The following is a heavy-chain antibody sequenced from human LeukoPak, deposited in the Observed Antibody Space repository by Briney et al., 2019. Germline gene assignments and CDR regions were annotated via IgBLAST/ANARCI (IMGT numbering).Heavy chain of an antibody. Sequence: GGSVRLSCSASGFAVSSNYLSWVRQAPAKGLQWVSVIYSSGGTYYADSVGARFTISRDNSKNTVYLQMNSLRVEDMALYYCARDSISSGSMDLWGQGTLVTVS. CDR2: IYSSGGT. CDR1: GFAVSSNY. D-gene: IGHD3-22*01. V-gene: IGHV3-53*01. J-gene: IGHJ4*02. CDR3: ARDSISSGSMDL.